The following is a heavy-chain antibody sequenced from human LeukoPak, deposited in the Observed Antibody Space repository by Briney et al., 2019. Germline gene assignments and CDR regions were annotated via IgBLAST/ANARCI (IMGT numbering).Heavy chain of an antibody. CDR3: ARRSPIAGAGPRRLED. Sequence: GGSLRLSCAASGFTVSSNYMSWVRQAPGKGLVWVSIIYSGGSTSYADSVKGRFIISRDSSKNTLYLQMNSLRAEDTAVYYCARRSPIAGAGPRRLEDWGQGTLVSVSS. D-gene: IGHD6-13*01. CDR1: GFTVSSNY. V-gene: IGHV3-53*01. CDR2: IYSGGST. J-gene: IGHJ4*02.